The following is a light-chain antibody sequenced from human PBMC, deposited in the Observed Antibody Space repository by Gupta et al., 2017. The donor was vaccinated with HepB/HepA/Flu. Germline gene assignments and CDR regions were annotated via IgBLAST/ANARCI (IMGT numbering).Light chain of an antibody. CDR3: QQYDNLPPSIT. CDR1: EDISNF. J-gene: IGKJ5*01. V-gene: IGKV1-33*01. CDR2: DAS. Sequence: DIQLPQSPSSLSASVGDRVTITCQASEDISNFLNWYQQKPGKAPKVLIYDASNLATGVPSRFSGSWSRTHFSFTINNLQPEDFATYYCQQYDNLPPSITLGQGTRLDIK.